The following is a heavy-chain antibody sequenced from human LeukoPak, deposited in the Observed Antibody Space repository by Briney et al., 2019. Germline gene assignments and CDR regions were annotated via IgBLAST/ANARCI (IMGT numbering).Heavy chain of an antibody. J-gene: IGHJ5*02. CDR2: IHSNGYT. Sequence: SETLSLTCTVSGGSISGYYWTWIRQPPGQGLEWIAFIHSNGYTNYNPSLRSRVTISVDPSKNQFSLTVTPVTAADTAIYYCAQRQGPMSGTYDYFDPWGQGALVTVSS. CDR1: GGSISGYY. D-gene: IGHD1-26*01. V-gene: IGHV4-4*09. CDR3: AQRQGPMSGTYDYFDP.